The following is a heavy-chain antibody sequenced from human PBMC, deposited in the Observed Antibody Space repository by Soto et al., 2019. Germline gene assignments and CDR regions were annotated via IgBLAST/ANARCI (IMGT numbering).Heavy chain of an antibody. J-gene: IGHJ6*02. V-gene: IGHV4-39*01. Sequence: SVTLSLTCSVSGASISSNSYSWGWIRQPPGKGLEWIGTLYSSRDTYYNPSLKSRVTISAHTSQNQCSLDVTCVTATDTAVYLCARHPGYCSGGSCNGQYTLDVWGQGTTVTVSS. CDR3: ARHPGYCSGGSCNGQYTLDV. CDR1: GASISSNSYS. CDR2: LYSSRDT. D-gene: IGHD2-15*01.